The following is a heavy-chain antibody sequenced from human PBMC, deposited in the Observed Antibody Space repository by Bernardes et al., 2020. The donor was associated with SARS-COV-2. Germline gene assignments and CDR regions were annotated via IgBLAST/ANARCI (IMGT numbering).Heavy chain of an antibody. Sequence: GGSLRLSCSASGFIFSTYYIHWVRQAPGKGLEYVSSISSNGAGTYYADSAKGRFSISRDNSKNTLYLQMSSLRPDDMGVYYCVKQYCGGTNCYTGAFDMWGHGTVVTVSS. J-gene: IGHJ3*02. CDR2: ISSNGAGT. D-gene: IGHD2-2*02. V-gene: IGHV3-64D*06. CDR1: GFIFSTYY. CDR3: VKQYCGGTNCYTGAFDM.